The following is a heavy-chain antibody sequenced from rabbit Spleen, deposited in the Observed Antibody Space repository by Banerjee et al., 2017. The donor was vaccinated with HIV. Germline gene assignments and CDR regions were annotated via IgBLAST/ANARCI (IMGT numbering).Heavy chain of an antibody. D-gene: IGHD6-1*01. J-gene: IGHJ4*01. CDR1: GFSFSSNYY. V-gene: IGHV1S40*01. CDR2: INSGGST. CDR3: ARYTNAGGYASDGFGL. Sequence: QSLEESGGDLVKPGASLTLTCTASGFSFSSNYYMCWVRQAPGKGLEWIGYINSGGSTYYATWAKGRFTISKTSSTTVTLQMTSLTAADTATYFCARYTNAGGYASDGFGLWGQGTLVTVS.